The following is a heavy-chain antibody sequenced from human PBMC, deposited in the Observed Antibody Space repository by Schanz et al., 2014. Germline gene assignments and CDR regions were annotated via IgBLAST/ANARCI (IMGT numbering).Heavy chain of an antibody. J-gene: IGHJ4*02. Sequence: QGQLVESGGEVKKPGASVKVSCKASGYIFIGYFIHWVRQAPGQGLEWMGWINPGSGDTKFSPKFQGRVTMTRDTSLPTAYMERNRRTNDDTAVYYCARDDGFSSGWGQGPLVTVAS. CDR2: INPGSGDT. D-gene: IGHD6-19*01. CDR3: ARDDGFSSG. CDR1: GYIFIGYF. V-gene: IGHV1-2*02.